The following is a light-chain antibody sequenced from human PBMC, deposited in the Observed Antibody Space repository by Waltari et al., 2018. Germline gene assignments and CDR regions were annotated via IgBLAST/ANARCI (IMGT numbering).Light chain of an antibody. V-gene: IGKV3-15*01. CDR3: QQYNRWPPIT. J-gene: IGKJ5*01. Sequence: EILMTQSPATLSVSPGERATLSCRANQSVSSNLAWYQQKPGQALRLLIYDASTRAPSTPARFRGSGSGTEFTLTISSLQSKDSAIYYCQQYNRWPPITFGQGTRLEIK. CDR2: DAS. CDR1: QSVSSN.